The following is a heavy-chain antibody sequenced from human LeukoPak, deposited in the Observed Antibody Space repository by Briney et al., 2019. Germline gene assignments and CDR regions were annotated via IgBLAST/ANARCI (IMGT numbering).Heavy chain of an antibody. CDR3: ARASGFY. D-gene: IGHD3-10*01. Sequence: GGSLRLSCAASGFTFSSYAMHWVRQAPGKGLEWVAVISYDGSNKYYADSVKGRFTISRDNSKNTLYLQMNSLRAEDTAVYYCARASGFYWGQGTLLTVSS. CDR2: ISYDGSNK. J-gene: IGHJ1*01. V-gene: IGHV3-30*04. CDR1: GFTFSSYA.